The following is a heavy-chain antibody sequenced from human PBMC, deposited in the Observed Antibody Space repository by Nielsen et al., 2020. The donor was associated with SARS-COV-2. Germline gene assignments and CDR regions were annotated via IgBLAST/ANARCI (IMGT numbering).Heavy chain of an antibody. J-gene: IGHJ4*02. V-gene: IGHV1-18*01. Sequence: ALVKVSCKTSGYIFTRYGITWVRQAPGQGLEWVGWISVYNGDTKYAQKLQGRVTMTTDRSTTTGYMELRSLRSDDTAVYFCARTPEYEVPDYWGQGTLVTVSS. CDR2: ISVYNGDT. D-gene: IGHD6-6*01. CDR1: GYIFTRYG. CDR3: ARTPEYEVPDY.